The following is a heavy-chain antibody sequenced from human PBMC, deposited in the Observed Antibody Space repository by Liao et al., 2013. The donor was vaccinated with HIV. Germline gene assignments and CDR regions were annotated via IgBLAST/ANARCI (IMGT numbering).Heavy chain of an antibody. CDR3: ATGWGCSGGSCYPLDY. CDR2: IYTSGST. D-gene: IGHD2-15*01. CDR1: GGSISSHY. V-gene: IGHV4-4*07. J-gene: IGHJ4*02. Sequence: QVQLQESGPGLVKPSETLSLTCTVSGGSISSHYWSWIRQPAGKGLEWIGRIYTSGSTNYNPSLKSRVTMSVDTSKNQFSLKLSSVTAADTAVYYCATGWGCSGGSCYPLDYWGQGTLVTVSS.